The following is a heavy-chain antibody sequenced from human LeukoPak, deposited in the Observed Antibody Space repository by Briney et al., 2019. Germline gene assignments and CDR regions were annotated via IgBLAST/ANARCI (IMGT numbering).Heavy chain of an antibody. Sequence: PGGSLRLSCAASGFTFSGFWMSWVRQAPGKGLEWVANIKVDGSEKNYVDSVRGRLTISRDNAKNSLYLQMNSLRAEDTAVYYCTRNGRSLDYWGQGTLVTVSS. V-gene: IGHV3-7*01. CDR2: IKVDGSEK. J-gene: IGHJ4*02. D-gene: IGHD2-15*01. CDR3: TRNGRSLDY. CDR1: GFTFSGFW.